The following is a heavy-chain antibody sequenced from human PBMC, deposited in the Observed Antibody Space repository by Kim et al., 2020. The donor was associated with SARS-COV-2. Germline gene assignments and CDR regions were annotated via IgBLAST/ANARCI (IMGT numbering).Heavy chain of an antibody. V-gene: IGHV4-34*01. CDR3: ASLVAGYDY. J-gene: IGHJ4*02. CDR2: GST. Sequence: GSTNYNPSLKSRVTISVDTSKNQFSLKLSSVTAADTAVYYCASLVAGYDYWGQGTLVTVSS. D-gene: IGHD6-19*01.